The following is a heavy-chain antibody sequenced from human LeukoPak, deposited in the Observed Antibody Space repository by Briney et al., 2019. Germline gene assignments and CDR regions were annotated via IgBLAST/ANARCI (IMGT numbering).Heavy chain of an antibody. J-gene: IGHJ4*02. CDR3: ATYDQKLAFDN. CDR2: MYTDGST. CDR1: GGSMSSYY. V-gene: IGHV4-4*07. D-gene: IGHD6-13*01. Sequence: SETLSLTCIVSGGSMSSYYWSWIRQPAGKGLEWIGRMYTDGSTNYNPFLNSRVTMSVDTSKKHFSLRLNSVTAAVTAVYYCATYDQKLAFDNWGQGTLVTVSS.